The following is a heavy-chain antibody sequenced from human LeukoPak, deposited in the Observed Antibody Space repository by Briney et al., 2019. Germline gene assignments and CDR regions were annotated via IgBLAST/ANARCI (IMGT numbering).Heavy chain of an antibody. CDR1: GSTFSSFA. Sequence: GGSLRLSCAASGSTFSSFAMHWVRQAPGKQLEYVSAICSNGGCTYYANSVKGRFTISRDNSKNTLYLQMGSLRAEDMAVYYCARGTGELDYWGQGTLVTVSS. CDR2: ICSNGGCT. CDR3: ARGTGELDY. D-gene: IGHD3-10*01. J-gene: IGHJ4*02. V-gene: IGHV3-64*01.